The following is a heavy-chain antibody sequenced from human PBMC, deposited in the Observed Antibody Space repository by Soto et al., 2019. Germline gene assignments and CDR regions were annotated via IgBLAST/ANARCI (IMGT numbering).Heavy chain of an antibody. V-gene: IGHV1-3*01. Sequence: QVQLVQSGAEVKKPGASVKVSCKASGYTFTSYAMHWVRQAPGQRLEWMGWINAGNGNTKYSQKFQGRVTITRDTSASTAYMELSSLRSEDTAVSYCARSSGSYWQLHYWGPGTLVTVSS. CDR1: GYTFTSYA. J-gene: IGHJ4*02. CDR3: ARSSGSYWQLHY. CDR2: INAGNGNT. D-gene: IGHD1-26*01.